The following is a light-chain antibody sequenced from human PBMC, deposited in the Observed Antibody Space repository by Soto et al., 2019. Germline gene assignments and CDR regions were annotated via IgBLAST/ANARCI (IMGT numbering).Light chain of an antibody. CDR2: MAS. V-gene: IGKV1-5*03. J-gene: IGKJ1*01. Sequence: DIQMTQSPSTLSGSVGDRVTITCRASQTISSWLAWYQQKPGKAPKLMIYMASTLKSGVPSRFSGSGSGTEFTRTISSLQPDDFATYYCQHYNSYSEAFGQGTKVELK. CDR3: QHYNSYSEA. CDR1: QTISSW.